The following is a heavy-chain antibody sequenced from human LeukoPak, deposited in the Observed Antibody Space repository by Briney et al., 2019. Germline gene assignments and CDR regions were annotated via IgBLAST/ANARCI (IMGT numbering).Heavy chain of an antibody. CDR2: INHSGST. J-gene: IGHJ4*02. CDR3: ARLINYYDSSTDY. D-gene: IGHD3-22*01. V-gene: IGHV4-34*01. CDR1: GGSFGGYY. Sequence: SETLSLTCAVYGGSFGGYYWSWIRQPPGKGLEWIGEINHSGSTNYNPSLKSRVTISVDTSKNQFSLKLSSVTAADTAVYYCARLINYYDSSTDYWGQGTLVTVSS.